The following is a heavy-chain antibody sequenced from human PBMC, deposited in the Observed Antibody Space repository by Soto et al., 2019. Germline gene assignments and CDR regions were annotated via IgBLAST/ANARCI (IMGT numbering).Heavy chain of an antibody. CDR2: IRSKAYGGTT. CDR1: GCTLDDYT. V-gene: IGHV3-49*03. Sequence: SLRPSCTVSGCTLDDYTIAWFRQATGKGLKWLGFIRSKAYGGTTEYAASVKCRFILSRDDSKSTAFLHMSILNSEDTAAYYCSRELGIVVNITQHCRQGT. D-gene: IGHD3-22*01. CDR3: SRELGIVVNITQH. J-gene: IGHJ1*01.